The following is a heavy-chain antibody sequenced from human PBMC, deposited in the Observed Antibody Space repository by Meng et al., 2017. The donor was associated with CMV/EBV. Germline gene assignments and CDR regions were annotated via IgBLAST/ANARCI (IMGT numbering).Heavy chain of an antibody. D-gene: IGHD2-15*01. V-gene: IGHV3-21*01. J-gene: IGHJ3*02. Sequence: GGSLRLSCAASGFTFSSYWMNWVRQAPGKGLEWVSSISSSSSYIYYADSVKGRFTISRDNAKNSLYLQMNSLRAEDTAVYYCARDKGYCSGGSCYWDAFDIWGQGTMVTVSS. CDR1: GFTFSSYW. CDR3: ARDKGYCSGGSCYWDAFDI. CDR2: ISSSSSYI.